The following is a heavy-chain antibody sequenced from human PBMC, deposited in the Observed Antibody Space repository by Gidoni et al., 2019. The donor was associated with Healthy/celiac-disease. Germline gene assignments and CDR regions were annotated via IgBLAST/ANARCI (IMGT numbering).Heavy chain of an antibody. CDR1: GFTFSSYA. V-gene: IGHV3-30*01. CDR2: ISYDGSNK. Sequence: QVQLVESGGGVVQPGSSLRLSCAASGFTFSSYAMHWVRQAPGKGLEWVAVISYDGSNKYYADSVKGRFTISRDNSKNTLYLQMNSLRAEDTAVYYCARDQSSSWYAWEDWGQGTLVTVSS. J-gene: IGHJ4*02. D-gene: IGHD6-13*01. CDR3: ARDQSSSWYAWED.